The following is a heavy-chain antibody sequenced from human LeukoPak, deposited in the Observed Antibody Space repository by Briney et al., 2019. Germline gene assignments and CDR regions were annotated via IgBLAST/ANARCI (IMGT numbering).Heavy chain of an antibody. CDR3: ARHGAGYSGYENFDY. CDR2: IYYSGNT. CDR1: GGSISSYY. D-gene: IGHD5-12*01. V-gene: IGHV4-59*08. Sequence: SETLPLTCTVSGGSISSYYWSWIRQPPGKGLEWIGYIYYSGNTNYNPSLKSRVTISVDTSKNQFSLKLSSVTAADTAVYYCARHGAGYSGYENFDYWGQGTLVTVSS. J-gene: IGHJ4*02.